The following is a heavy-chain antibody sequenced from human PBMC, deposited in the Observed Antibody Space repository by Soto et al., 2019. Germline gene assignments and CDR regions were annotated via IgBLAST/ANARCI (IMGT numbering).Heavy chain of an antibody. CDR1: GFTFSSYW. CDR2: IKQDGSEK. D-gene: IGHD3-16*01. Sequence: GGSLRLSCAASGFTFSSYWMSWVRQAPGKGLEWVANIKQDGSEKYYVDSVKGRFTISRDNAKDSLYLQMNSLRAEDTAVYYCARHWGRQVFDYWGQGTLVTVSS. CDR3: ARHWGRQVFDY. V-gene: IGHV3-7*01. J-gene: IGHJ4*02.